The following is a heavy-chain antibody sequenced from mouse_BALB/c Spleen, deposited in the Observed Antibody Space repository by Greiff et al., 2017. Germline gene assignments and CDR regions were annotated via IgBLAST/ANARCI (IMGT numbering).Heavy chain of an antibody. J-gene: IGHJ3*01. CDR2: IDPENGDT. CDR1: GFNIKDYY. V-gene: IGHV14-4*02. Sequence: EVQRVESGAELVRSGASVKLSCTASGFNIKDYYMHWVKQRPEQGLEWIGWIDPENGDTEYAPKFQGKATMTADTSSNTAYLQLSSLTAEDTAVYYCNAWKYGNSFAYWGQGTLVTVSA. CDR3: NAWKYGNSFAY. D-gene: IGHD2-10*02.